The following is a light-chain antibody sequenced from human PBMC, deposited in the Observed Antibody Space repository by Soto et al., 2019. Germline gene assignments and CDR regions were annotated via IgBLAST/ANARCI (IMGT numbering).Light chain of an antibody. CDR1: QGISNS. Sequence: IQLTQSPSSLSASVGDRVTITCRASQGISNSLAWYQQKPGKAPKLLIYATSSLQSGVPSTFSGSGSAKDFTLTISRLQPEDSATYFCKQSYSIPITFGQGTRLEIK. J-gene: IGKJ5*01. V-gene: IGKV1-39*01. CDR2: ATS. CDR3: KQSYSIPIT.